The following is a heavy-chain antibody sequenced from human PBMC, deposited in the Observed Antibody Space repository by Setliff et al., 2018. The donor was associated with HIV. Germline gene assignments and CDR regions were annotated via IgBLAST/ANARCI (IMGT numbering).Heavy chain of an antibody. V-gene: IGHV1-69*13. J-gene: IGHJ6*02. CDR2: IIPIFGTP. CDR1: GDTFNSHA. Sequence: ASVKVSCRASGDTFNSHAISWVRQAPGQGLEWMGGIIPIFGTPNYAQKFKGRLTITADESTSTVYMELSSLRSEDTAVYYCARDSRDIVVVIAPEPEPYYYYGMDVWGEGTTVTVS. D-gene: IGHD2-15*01. CDR3: ARDSRDIVVVIAPEPEPYYYYGMDV.